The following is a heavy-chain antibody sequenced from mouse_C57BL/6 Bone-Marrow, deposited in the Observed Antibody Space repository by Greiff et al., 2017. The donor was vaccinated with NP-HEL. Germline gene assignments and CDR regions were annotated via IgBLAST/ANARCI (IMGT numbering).Heavy chain of an antibody. D-gene: IGHD2-4*01. J-gene: IGHJ1*03. CDR1: GFTFSSYA. V-gene: IGHV5-4*01. Sequence: EVKLMESGGGLVKPGGSLKLSCAASGFTFSSYAMSWVRQTPEQRLEWVATISDGGSYTYYPDNVKGRFTISRDNAKNNLYLQMSHLKSEDTAMYYCARDDGYYDYDDWYFDVWGTGTTVTVSS. CDR3: ARDDGYYDYDDWYFDV. CDR2: ISDGGSYT.